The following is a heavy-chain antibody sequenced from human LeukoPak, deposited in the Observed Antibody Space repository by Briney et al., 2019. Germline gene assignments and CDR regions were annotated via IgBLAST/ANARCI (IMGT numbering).Heavy chain of an antibody. CDR3: AKVYGGKRLGYFDY. D-gene: IGHD4-23*01. Sequence: ASVKVSCKASGYTFTSYAMHWVRQAPGQRLEWMGWINAGNGNTKYSQEFQGRVTITRDTSASTAYMELSSLRSEDMAVYYCAKVYGGKRLGYFDYWGQGTLVTVSS. CDR1: GYTFTSYA. CDR2: INAGNGNT. V-gene: IGHV1-3*03. J-gene: IGHJ4*02.